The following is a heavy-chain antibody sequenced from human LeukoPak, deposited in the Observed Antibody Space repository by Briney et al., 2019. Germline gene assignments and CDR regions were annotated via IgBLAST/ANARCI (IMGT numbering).Heavy chain of an antibody. J-gene: IGHJ4*02. Sequence: PSETLSLTCTVSGASITSTYWTWIRQPPGKGLEWIGYIYYSGSTNYNPSLKSRVTISVDTSKNQFSLKLSSVTAADTAVYYCARISTVTTWSFGYWGQGTLVTVSS. D-gene: IGHD4-11*01. CDR3: ARISTVTTWSFGY. CDR2: IYYSGST. V-gene: IGHV4-59*01. CDR1: GASITSTY.